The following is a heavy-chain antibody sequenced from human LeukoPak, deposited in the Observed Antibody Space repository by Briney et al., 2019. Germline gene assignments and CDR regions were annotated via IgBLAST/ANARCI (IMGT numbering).Heavy chain of an antibody. CDR1: GFTFSR. D-gene: IGHD6-13*01. J-gene: IGHJ4*02. CDR2: IKQDESEK. Sequence: GGSLRLSCAVSGFTFSRMSWVRQAPGKGLEWVAIIKQDESEKYYVDSVKGRFTISRDNAKNSLFLQMNSLRAEDTAVYYCAKDRGWYSAFDYWGQGTLVTVSS. CDR3: AKDRGWYSAFDY. V-gene: IGHV3-7*03.